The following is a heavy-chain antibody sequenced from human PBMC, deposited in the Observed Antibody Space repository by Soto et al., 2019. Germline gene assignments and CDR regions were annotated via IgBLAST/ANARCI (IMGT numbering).Heavy chain of an antibody. D-gene: IGHD6-13*01. Sequence: GGSLRLSCAASGFTFSSYGMHWVRQAPGKGLEWVAVISYDGSNKYYADSVKGRFTISRDNSKNTLYLQMNSLRAEDTAVYYCAKDHPPNWVAAAGTVGMDVWGQGTTVTVSS. V-gene: IGHV3-30*18. CDR3: AKDHPPNWVAAAGTVGMDV. CDR1: GFTFSSYG. J-gene: IGHJ6*02. CDR2: ISYDGSNK.